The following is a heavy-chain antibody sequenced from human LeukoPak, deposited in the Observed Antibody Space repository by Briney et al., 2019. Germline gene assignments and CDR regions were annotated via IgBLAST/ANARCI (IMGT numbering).Heavy chain of an antibody. CDR3: ARARGYGSGSYSDY. CDR1: GGTFSSYA. D-gene: IGHD3-10*01. CDR2: IIPIFGTA. Sequence: GASVKVSCKASGGTFSSYAISWVRQAPGQGLEWMGGIIPIFGTANYAQKFQGRVTITADESTSTAYMELSSLRSEDTAVYYCARARGYGSGSYSDYWGQGTLVTVSS. V-gene: IGHV1-69*13. J-gene: IGHJ4*02.